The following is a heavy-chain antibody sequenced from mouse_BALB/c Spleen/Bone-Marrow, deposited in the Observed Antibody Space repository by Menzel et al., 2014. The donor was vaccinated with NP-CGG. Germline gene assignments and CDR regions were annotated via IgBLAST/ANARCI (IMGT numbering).Heavy chain of an antibody. D-gene: IGHD2-3*01. CDR2: INPYGGGT. Sequence: EVQLQQSGPELVKPGASMKISCKASGYSFTGYTMNWVKQSHGKNLEWIGLINPYGGGTSYNQKFKGKATLTVDKSSSTAYMEFLSLTSEDSAVYYCAREGGYDGYYPLAYWGQGTLVTVSA. J-gene: IGHJ3*01. CDR1: GYSFTGYT. V-gene: IGHV1-18*01. CDR3: AREGGYDGYYPLAY.